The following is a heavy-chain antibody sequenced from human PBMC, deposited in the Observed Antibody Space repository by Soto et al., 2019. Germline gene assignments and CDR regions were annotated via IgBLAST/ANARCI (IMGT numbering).Heavy chain of an antibody. CDR3: ARCPNDGFT. D-gene: IGHD1-1*01. CDR1: ELTVSNNY. Sequence: GGSLRLSCAASELTVSNNYMSWVRQAPGKGLEWVSVIYSGGNANCADSVKGRFIISRDHSKNTVHLHINNLIAKDTAVYYSARCPNDGFTWGQGARVTVSS. CDR2: IYSGGNA. J-gene: IGHJ3*01. V-gene: IGHV3-53*01.